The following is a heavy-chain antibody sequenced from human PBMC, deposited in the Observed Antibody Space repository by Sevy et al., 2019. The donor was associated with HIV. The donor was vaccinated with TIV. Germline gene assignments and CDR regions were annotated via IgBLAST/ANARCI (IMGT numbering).Heavy chain of an antibody. D-gene: IGHD6-13*01. CDR1: GFTFSSYA. V-gene: IGHV3-23*01. CDR2: ISGSGGST. Sequence: GGSLRLSCAASGFTFSSYAMSWVRQAPGKGLEWVSAISGSGGSTYYADSVKDRFTISRDNSKNTLYLQMNSLRAEDTAVYYCAKRYSSSWYSGYYFDYWGQGTLVTVSS. J-gene: IGHJ4*02. CDR3: AKRYSSSWYSGYYFDY.